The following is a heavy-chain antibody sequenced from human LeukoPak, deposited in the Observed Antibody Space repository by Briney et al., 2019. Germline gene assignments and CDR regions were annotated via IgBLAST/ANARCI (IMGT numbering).Heavy chain of an antibody. D-gene: IGHD4-17*01. CDR3: ARGGYTVTTYRVY. CDR2: ISSSGSTI. CDR1: GFTFSSYE. V-gene: IGHV3-48*03. Sequence: GGSLRLSCAASGFTFSSYEMNWVRQAPGKGLEWVSYISSSGSTIYYADSVKGRFTISRDNAKNSLYLQMNSLSAEDTAVYYCARGGYTVTTYRVYWGQGTLVTVSS. J-gene: IGHJ4*02.